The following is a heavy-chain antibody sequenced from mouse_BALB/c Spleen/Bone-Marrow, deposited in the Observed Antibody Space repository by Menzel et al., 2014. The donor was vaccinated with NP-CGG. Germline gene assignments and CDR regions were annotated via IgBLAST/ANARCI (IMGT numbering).Heavy chain of an antibody. V-gene: IGHV7-1*02. CDR1: GFTFSDFY. D-gene: IGHD4-1*01. Sequence: EVKVVESGGGLVQPGDSLRLSCATSGFTFSDFYMEWVRQPPGKRLEWIAASRNKAHDFTTEYSASVKGRFIVSRDTSQGILYLQMNALRAEDTAIYYCARGELETGSFDYWGQGTTLTVSS. CDR3: ARGELETGSFDY. CDR2: SRNKAHDFTT. J-gene: IGHJ2*01.